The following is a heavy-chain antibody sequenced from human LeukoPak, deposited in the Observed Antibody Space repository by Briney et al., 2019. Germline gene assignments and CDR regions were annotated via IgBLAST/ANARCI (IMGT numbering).Heavy chain of an antibody. Sequence: PGGSLRLSCAASGFTFSSYSMNWVRQAPGKGLEWVSSISSSSSYIYYADSVKGRFTISRDNAKNSLYLQMSSLRAEDTAVYYCARGYCSGGSCRKLDCWGQGTLVTVSS. V-gene: IGHV3-21*01. CDR1: GFTFSSYS. CDR2: ISSSSSYI. CDR3: ARGYCSGGSCRKLDC. D-gene: IGHD2-15*01. J-gene: IGHJ4*02.